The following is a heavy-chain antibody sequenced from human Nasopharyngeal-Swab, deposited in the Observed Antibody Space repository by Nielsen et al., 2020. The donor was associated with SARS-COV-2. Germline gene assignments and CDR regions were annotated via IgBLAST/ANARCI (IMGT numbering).Heavy chain of an antibody. D-gene: IGHD3-22*01. CDR3: ARRSLGYYDSSGTAVHVAFDI. Sequence: SETLSLTCTVSACSISSYYCRWIRQPPGNGLDWTAFVYFSVSTTYNPSLKSRVTISVDTSKNQFSLKLSSVTAADTAVYYCARRSLGYYDSSGTAVHVAFDIWGQGTMVTVSS. V-gene: IGHV4-59*08. CDR1: ACSISSYY. CDR2: VYFSVST. J-gene: IGHJ3*02.